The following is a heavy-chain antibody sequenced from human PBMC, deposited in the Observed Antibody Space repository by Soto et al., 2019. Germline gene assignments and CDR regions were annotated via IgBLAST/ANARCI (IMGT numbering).Heavy chain of an antibody. Sequence: EVQLVESGGGLVKPGGSLRLSCAASGFTFSSYSMNWVRQAPGKGLEWVSSISSSGSDLYYADSLKGRFTISRANAKNSLYLQVSSLRAEDTAVYYCARADDCASTYCYDFDYWGQGPLVTVSS. J-gene: IGHJ4*02. V-gene: IGHV3-21*01. CDR2: ISSSGSDL. CDR1: GFTFSSYS. D-gene: IGHD2-2*01. CDR3: ARADDCASTYCYDFDY.